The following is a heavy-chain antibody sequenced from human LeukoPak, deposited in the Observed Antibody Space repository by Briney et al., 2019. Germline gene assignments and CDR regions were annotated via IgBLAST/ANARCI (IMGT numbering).Heavy chain of an antibody. CDR3: ARPGYSSGWRVVDY. V-gene: IGHV4-39*01. CDR1: VGSISSSSYY. J-gene: IGHJ4*02. D-gene: IGHD6-19*01. CDR2: IYYSGST. Sequence: SDTLSLTCTVSVGSISSSSYYWGWIRQPPGKGLEWIGSIYYSGSTYYNPSLKSRATISVDTSKNQFSLKLSSVTAADTAVYYCARPGYSSGWRVVDYWGQGTLVTVSS.